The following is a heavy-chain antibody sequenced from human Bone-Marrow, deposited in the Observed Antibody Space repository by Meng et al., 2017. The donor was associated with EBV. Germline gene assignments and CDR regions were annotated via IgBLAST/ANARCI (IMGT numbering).Heavy chain of an antibody. CDR3: ARGVVYAISYCAS. D-gene: IGHD2-8*02. Sequence: VQLQQSGTGLVKPAQTLSITCAISGDSVSSNSAAWNWIRQYPSRGLEWLGRTYYRSKWYNDYAVSVKSRITINPDTSKNQFSLQLNSVTPEDTPVYSCARGVVYAISYCASWGQGTLVTVSS. CDR1: GDSVSSNSAA. CDR2: TYYRSKWYN. V-gene: IGHV6-1*01. J-gene: IGHJ4*02.